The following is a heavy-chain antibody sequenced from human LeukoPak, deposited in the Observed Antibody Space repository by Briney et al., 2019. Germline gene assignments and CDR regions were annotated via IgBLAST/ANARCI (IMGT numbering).Heavy chain of an antibody. Sequence: ASVKVSCKASGYTFTSYGISWVRQAPGQGLEWMGWISADNGKTNYAQKLQGRVTMTTDTSTSTAYMELRSLRSDDTAVYYCARGGVWFGELQPFDPWGQGTLVTVSS. D-gene: IGHD3-10*01. J-gene: IGHJ5*02. CDR3: ARGGVWFGELQPFDP. CDR1: GYTFTSYG. V-gene: IGHV1-18*01. CDR2: ISADNGKT.